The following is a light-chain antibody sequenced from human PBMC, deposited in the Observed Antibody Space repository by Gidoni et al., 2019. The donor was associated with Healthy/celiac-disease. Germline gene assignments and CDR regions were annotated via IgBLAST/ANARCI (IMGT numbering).Light chain of an antibody. CDR2: AAS. CDR3: QQSYSTPQ. V-gene: IGKV1-39*01. Sequence: DIQMTQSPSSLSASVGDRVTITCRASQSISSYLNWYQQKPGKAPKLLIYAASSLQSGVPPRFSGSGSGTDFTLTISSLQPEDFATYYCQQSYSTPQFGPGTKVDIK. CDR1: QSISSY. J-gene: IGKJ3*01.